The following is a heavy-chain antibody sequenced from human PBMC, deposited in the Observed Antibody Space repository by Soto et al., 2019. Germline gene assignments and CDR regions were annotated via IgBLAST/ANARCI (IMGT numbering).Heavy chain of an antibody. Sequence: PGGSLRLSCASSGFSFSSYAMHWVRQAPGKGLEWVAVIWYDGVNKYYADSVKGRFTISRDNSNNTLYVQMNSLKAEDTAVYYCVREPYVSAAGRVSSLYYWTTGTPVTVAS. CDR2: IWYDGVNK. CDR3: VREPYVSAAGRVSSLYY. CDR1: GFSFSSYA. D-gene: IGHD6-13*01. J-gene: IGHJ4*02. V-gene: IGHV3-33*01.